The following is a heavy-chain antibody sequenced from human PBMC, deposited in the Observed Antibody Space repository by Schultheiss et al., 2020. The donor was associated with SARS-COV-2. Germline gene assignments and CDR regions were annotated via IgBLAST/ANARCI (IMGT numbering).Heavy chain of an antibody. D-gene: IGHD2-15*01. Sequence: SETLSLTCSVSGGSISSGYYYWSWIRQHPGKGLEWIGYIYYSGSTNYNPSLKSRVTISADTSKNQFSLRLSSVTATDTAVYYCVSTSDIVVAVATTWGQGTLVTVSS. J-gene: IGHJ1*01. CDR1: GGSISSGYYY. CDR3: VSTSDIVVAVATT. CDR2: IYYSGST. V-gene: IGHV4-61*01.